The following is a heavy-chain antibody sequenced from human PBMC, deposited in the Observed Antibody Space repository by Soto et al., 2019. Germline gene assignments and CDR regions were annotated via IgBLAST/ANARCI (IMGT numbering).Heavy chain of an antibody. J-gene: IGHJ4*02. Sequence: VQLLESGGGLVQPGGSLRLSCALSGFTTSRLAMSWVRQAPGKGLEWVSAISSSGGRTYYAESVKGRFTISRDTSKNTLYLQMHSLRAEDTAVYYCAKDQTPGYAADWAVGYYFHFWGQGTLVTVSS. CDR3: AKDQTPGYAADWAVGYYFHF. V-gene: IGHV3-23*01. CDR2: ISSSGGRT. D-gene: IGHD3-9*01. CDR1: GFTTSRLA.